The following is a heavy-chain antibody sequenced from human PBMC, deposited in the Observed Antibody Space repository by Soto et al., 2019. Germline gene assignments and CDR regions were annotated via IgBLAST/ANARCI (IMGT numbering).Heavy chain of an antibody. J-gene: IGHJ4*02. V-gene: IGHV3-15*01. CDR3: AKVGPIYDGYDYFDY. D-gene: IGHD5-12*01. CDR1: GLTFRNVW. CDR2: IKTTSDGGTT. Sequence: VQLVDSGGGLVKPGGSLRLSCVASGLTFRNVWMAWVRQAPGKGLEWVGRIKTTSDGGTTDYVAPVKGRFTISRDDSKDTVYLQMNSLKTEDTAVYYCAKVGPIYDGYDYFDYWGQGTLVTVSS.